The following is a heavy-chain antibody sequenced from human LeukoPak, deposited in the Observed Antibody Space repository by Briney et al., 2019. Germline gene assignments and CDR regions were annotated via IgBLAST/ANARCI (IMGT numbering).Heavy chain of an antibody. V-gene: IGHV1-69*01. D-gene: IGHD3-3*01. CDR2: IIPIFGTA. CDR1: GGTFSSYA. Sequence: AASVKVSCKASGGTFSSYAISWVRQAPGQGLEWMGGIIPIFGTANYAQKFQGRVTITADESTSTAYMELSSLRSEDTAVYYCARVELMYDFWSGYYLDYWSQGTLVTVSS. CDR3: ARVELMYDFWSGYYLDY. J-gene: IGHJ4*02.